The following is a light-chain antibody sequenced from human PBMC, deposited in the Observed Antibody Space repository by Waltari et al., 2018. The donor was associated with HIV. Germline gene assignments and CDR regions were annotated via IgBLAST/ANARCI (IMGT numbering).Light chain of an antibody. J-gene: IGLJ2*01. CDR1: SSDVGGYNY. V-gene: IGLV2-14*01. CDR2: DVS. Sequence: QSVLTQPPSVSGAPGQRVTISCTGTSSDVGGYNYVSWYQQHPGKAPKLMIYDVSKRPSGVSNRFSGSKSGNTASLTISGLQAEDEADYYCSSYTSSSTPVVFGGGTKLTVL. CDR3: SSYTSSSTPVV.